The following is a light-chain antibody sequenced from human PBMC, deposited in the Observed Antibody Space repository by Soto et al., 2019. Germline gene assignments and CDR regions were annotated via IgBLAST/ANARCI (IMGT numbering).Light chain of an antibody. CDR2: DVS. CDR3: SSYTSSSTYV. J-gene: IGLJ1*01. CDR1: SSDVGGYNY. Sequence: VLSQPGSVSGSPGQAIAISCTGTSSDVGGYNYVSWYQHHPGKAPKLMIYDVSNRPSGVSNRFSGSKSGNTASLTISGLQAEDEADYYCSSYTSSSTYVFGPGTKVTVL. V-gene: IGLV2-14*03.